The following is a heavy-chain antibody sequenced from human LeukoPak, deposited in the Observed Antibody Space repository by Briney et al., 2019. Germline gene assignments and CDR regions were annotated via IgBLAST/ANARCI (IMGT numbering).Heavy chain of an antibody. CDR1: GFTFDDYA. CDR3: AKGGGGYYFDY. J-gene: IGHJ4*02. Sequence: QPGGSLRLSCAASGFTFDDYAMHWVRQAPGKGLEWVSLISWDGGSTYYADPVKGRFTISRDNSKNSLYLQMNSLRAEDTALYYCAKGGGGYYFDYWGQGTLVTVSS. D-gene: IGHD3-16*01. CDR2: ISWDGGST. V-gene: IGHV3-43D*04.